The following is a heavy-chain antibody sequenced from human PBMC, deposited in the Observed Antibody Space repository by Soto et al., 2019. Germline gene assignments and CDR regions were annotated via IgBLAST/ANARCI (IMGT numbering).Heavy chain of an antibody. J-gene: IGHJ5*02. D-gene: IGHD6-19*01. Sequence: ASVKVSCKASGGTFSSYTISWVRQAPGQGLEWMGRIIPILGIANYAQKFQGRVTITADKSTSTAYMELSSLRSEDTAVYYCERDLVAVAGTNWFDPWGQGTLVTVSS. CDR1: GGTFSSYT. CDR3: ERDLVAVAGTNWFDP. CDR2: IIPILGIA. V-gene: IGHV1-69*04.